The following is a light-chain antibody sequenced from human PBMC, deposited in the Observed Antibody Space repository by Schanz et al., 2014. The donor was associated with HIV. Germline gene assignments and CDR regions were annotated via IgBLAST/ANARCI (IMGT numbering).Light chain of an antibody. CDR1: SADIGAYKS. J-gene: IGLJ3*02. V-gene: IGLV2-14*03. Sequence: QSALTQPASVSGSPGQSITISCTGTSADIGAYKSVSWYQQHPGKAPKLIIYDVNNRPSGVSDRFSGSKSANTASLAISGLQADDEGDYYCTSYTTNRTVAFGGGTQLTVL. CDR2: DVN. CDR3: TSYTTNRTVA.